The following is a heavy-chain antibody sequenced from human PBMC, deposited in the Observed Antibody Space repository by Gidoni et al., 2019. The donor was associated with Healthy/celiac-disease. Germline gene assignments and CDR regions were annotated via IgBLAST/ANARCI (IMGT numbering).Heavy chain of an antibody. CDR1: GFTFSSYA. Sequence: QVQLVASGGGVVQPGRSLRLSCAASGFTFSSYAMHWVRQAPGKWLEWVAVISYDGSNKYYADSVKGRFTISRDNSKNTLYLQMNSLRAEDTAVYYCARDGVLLWFGDPYYYYGMDVWGQGTTVTVSS. CDR2: ISYDGSNK. D-gene: IGHD3-10*01. V-gene: IGHV3-30-3*01. CDR3: ARDGVLLWFGDPYYYYGMDV. J-gene: IGHJ6*02.